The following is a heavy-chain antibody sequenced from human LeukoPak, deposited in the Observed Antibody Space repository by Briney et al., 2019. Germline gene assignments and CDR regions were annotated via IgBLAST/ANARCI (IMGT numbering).Heavy chain of an antibody. CDR1: GGTFSSYA. J-gene: IGHJ6*03. D-gene: IGHD7-27*01. Sequence: SVKFSCKASGGTFSSYAIGWVRQAPGQGLEWMGRIIPILGIANYAQKFQGRVTITADKSTSTAYMELSSLRSEDTAVYYCARGLGHYYYYYMDVWGKGTTVTVSS. V-gene: IGHV1-69*04. CDR3: ARGLGHYYYYYMDV. CDR2: IIPILGIA.